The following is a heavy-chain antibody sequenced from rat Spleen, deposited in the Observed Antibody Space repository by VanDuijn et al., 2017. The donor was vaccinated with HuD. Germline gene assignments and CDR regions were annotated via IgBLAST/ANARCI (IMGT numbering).Heavy chain of an antibody. V-gene: IGHV2-43*01. CDR3: ARELGPSYYFDY. CDR2: IWTGGTT. Sequence: QVQLKESGPGLVQPSQTLSLTCTVSGFSLTRSDISWVRQPPGKGLEWKGVIWTGGTTAYNSLLKSRLSISMYTSKSQVFLKIDRLQTEDTAIYYCARELGPSYYFDYWGQGVMVTVSS. D-gene: IGHD4-6*01. J-gene: IGHJ2*01. CDR1: GFSLTRSD.